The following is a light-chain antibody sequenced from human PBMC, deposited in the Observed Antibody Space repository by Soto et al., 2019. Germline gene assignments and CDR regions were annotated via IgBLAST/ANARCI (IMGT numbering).Light chain of an antibody. J-gene: IGKJ1*01. CDR2: GES. Sequence: VLTQSPGTLSLSPGESATLSCRGSQSVSSSYLAWYQQKTGQAPRLLIYGESSRATGIPDRLSGSGSGTDFTLTISRLEPEDFAVYYCQKYGSSPWTCGQGTQVDIK. CDR1: QSVSSSY. CDR3: QKYGSSPWT. V-gene: IGKV3-20*01.